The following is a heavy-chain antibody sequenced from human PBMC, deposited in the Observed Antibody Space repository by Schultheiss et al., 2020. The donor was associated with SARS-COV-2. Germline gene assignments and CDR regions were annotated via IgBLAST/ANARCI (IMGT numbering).Heavy chain of an antibody. CDR2: IWYDGSNK. Sequence: GGSLRLSCAASGFTFSSYGMHWVRQAPGKGLEWVAVIWYDGSNKYYADSVKGRFTISRDNSKNTLYLQMNSLRAEDTAVYYCASDVEMATIRSSAFDIWGQGTMVTVSS. J-gene: IGHJ3*02. D-gene: IGHD5-24*01. V-gene: IGHV3-33*01. CDR3: ASDVEMATIRSSAFDI. CDR1: GFTFSSYG.